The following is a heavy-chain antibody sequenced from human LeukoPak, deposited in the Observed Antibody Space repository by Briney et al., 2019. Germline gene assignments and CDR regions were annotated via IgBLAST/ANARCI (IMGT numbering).Heavy chain of an antibody. V-gene: IGHV5-51*01. CDR3: ARHRYSGPETQGFDY. J-gene: IGHJ4*02. D-gene: IGHD5-12*01. CDR2: VYPSNSET. CDR1: GYIFTNYW. Sequence: GESLKLSCKGSGYIFTNYWIAWVRQMPGKGLEWMGIVYPSNSETRYSPSFQGQVTISADKSITTAYLQWSSLKASDTAMYFCARHRYSGPETQGFDYWGQGTPVTVS.